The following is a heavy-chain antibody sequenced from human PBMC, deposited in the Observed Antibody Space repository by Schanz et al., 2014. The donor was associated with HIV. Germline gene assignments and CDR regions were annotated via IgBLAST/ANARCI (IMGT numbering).Heavy chain of an antibody. CDR1: GYIFAGYY. V-gene: IGHV1-2*02. Sequence: QVHLVQSGAEVKKPGASVKVSCKASGYIFAGYYMHWVRQAPGQGLEWMGWIDPKSGDTYYVQKCQGRVTMTRDTSISTAHMELTRLRSDDTAVYYCVRDYLAAAGASGWGPGTLVTVSS. D-gene: IGHD6-13*01. CDR3: VRDYLAAAGASG. CDR2: IDPKSGDT. J-gene: IGHJ4*02.